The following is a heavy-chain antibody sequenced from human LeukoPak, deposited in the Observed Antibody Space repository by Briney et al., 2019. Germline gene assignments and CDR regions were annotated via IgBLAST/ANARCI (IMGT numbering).Heavy chain of an antibody. J-gene: IGHJ4*02. CDR1: GGSFSGYY. V-gene: IGHV4-34*01. CDR2: INHSVGT. Sequence: PSETLSLTCAVYGGSFSGYYWSWIRQPPGKGLEWIGEINHSVGTNYNPSLKSRVTISVDTSKNQFSLKLSSVTAADTAVYYCARDLIVPDAMTGSGSYSTDYWGQGTLATVSS. D-gene: IGHD3-10*01. CDR3: ARDLIVPDAMTGSGSYSTDY.